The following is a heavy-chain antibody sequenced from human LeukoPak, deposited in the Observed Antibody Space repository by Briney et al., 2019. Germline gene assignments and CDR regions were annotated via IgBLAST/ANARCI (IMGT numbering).Heavy chain of an antibody. D-gene: IGHD3-22*01. CDR3: ARADLDSSGYNYYYYYGMDV. CDR1: GGSISNYY. Sequence: SETLSLTCTVSGGSISNYYWSWIRQPPGKGLEWIGYIYYSGSTNYNPSLKSRVTISVDTSKNQFSLKLSSVTAADTAVYYCARADLDSSGYNYYYYYGMDVWGQGTTVTVSS. J-gene: IGHJ6*02. CDR2: IYYSGST. V-gene: IGHV4-59*01.